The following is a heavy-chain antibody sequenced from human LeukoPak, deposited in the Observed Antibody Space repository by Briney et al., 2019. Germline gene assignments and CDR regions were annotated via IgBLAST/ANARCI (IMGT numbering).Heavy chain of an antibody. J-gene: IGHJ4*02. D-gene: IGHD3-22*01. V-gene: IGHV1-18*01. CDR2: ISAYNGNT. Sequence: ASVKVSCKASGYTFTSYVISWVRQPPGQGLEWMGWISAYNGNTNYAQNLQGRVTLTTDTSTRTAYMELRSLRSDDTAVYYCARSFYDDSGYSAWFNWGQGTLVTVSS. CDR3: ARSFYDDSGYSAWFN. CDR1: GYTFTSYV.